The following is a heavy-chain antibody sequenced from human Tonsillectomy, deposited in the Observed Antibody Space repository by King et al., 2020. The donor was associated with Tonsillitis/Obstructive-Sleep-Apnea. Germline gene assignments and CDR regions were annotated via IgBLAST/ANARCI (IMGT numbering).Heavy chain of an antibody. CDR2: IYYSGST. J-gene: IGHJ6*03. CDR3: RVTVPDYYYYYYMDV. CDR1: GGFISSSSYY. D-gene: IGHD4-11*01. V-gene: IGHV4-39*01. Sequence: LQLQESGPGLVKPSETLSLTCAVSGGFISSSSYYWGWIRQPPGKGLEWIGSIYYSGSTYYNPSLKSRVTISVDTSKNQFSLKLSSVTAADTAVYYFRVTVPDYYYYYYMDVWGKGTTVTVSS.